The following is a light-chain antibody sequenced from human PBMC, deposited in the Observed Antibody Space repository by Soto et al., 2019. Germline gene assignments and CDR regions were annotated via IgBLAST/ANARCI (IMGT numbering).Light chain of an antibody. CDR2: GAS. CDR3: QHYSNWQTWT. J-gene: IGKJ1*01. CDR1: QTVSSN. Sequence: EIVMTQSPATLSVSPGERATLSCRASQTVSSNLAWYQQRPGQAPRLLIYGASTRATDIPARFSGSGSETEFTLTISSLQSEDFAVYYCQHYSNWQTWTFSQGTRVEIK. V-gene: IGKV3-15*01.